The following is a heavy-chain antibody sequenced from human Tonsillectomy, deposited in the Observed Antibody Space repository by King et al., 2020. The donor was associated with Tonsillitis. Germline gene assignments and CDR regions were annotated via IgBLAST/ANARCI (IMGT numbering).Heavy chain of an antibody. J-gene: IGHJ6*02. Sequence: DVQLVESGGGLVQPGGSLRLSCAASGFTFSSYWMSWVRQAPGKGLEWVANIKQDGSEKYYVDSVKGRFTISRDNAKNSLYLQMNSLRAEDTAVYYCARDRFDSYTVRDYYGMDVWGQGTTVTVSS. V-gene: IGHV3-7*01. CDR3: ARDRFDSYTVRDYYGMDV. D-gene: IGHD2-2*02. CDR1: GFTFSSYW. CDR2: IKQDGSEK.